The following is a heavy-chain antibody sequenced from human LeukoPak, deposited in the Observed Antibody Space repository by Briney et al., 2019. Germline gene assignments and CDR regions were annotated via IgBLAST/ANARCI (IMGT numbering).Heavy chain of an antibody. Sequence: GGSLRLSCAASGFTSSTYAMSWVRQAPGKGLEWVSGISSSGSGDNTYYADSIKGRFTISRDNSKNTLNLQMNYLRAEDTAVYYCAKDRTVGASYWYFDLWGRGTLVTVSS. CDR1: GFTSSTYA. CDR3: AKDRTVGASYWYFDL. CDR2: ISSSGSGDNT. V-gene: IGHV3-23*01. J-gene: IGHJ2*01. D-gene: IGHD1-26*01.